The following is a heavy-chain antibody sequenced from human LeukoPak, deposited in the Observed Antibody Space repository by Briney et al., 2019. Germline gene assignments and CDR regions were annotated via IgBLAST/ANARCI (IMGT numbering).Heavy chain of an antibody. Sequence: GSLRLSCAASGFTVSSNYMTWVRQAPGKGLEWGSVIYSGGSTYYADSVKGRFTISRDNSKNTLYLQMNSLRAEDTAVYYCARDPGSAPAGVSDDYWGQGTLVTVSS. CDR3: ARDPGSAPAGVSDDY. D-gene: IGHD6-13*01. J-gene: IGHJ4*02. V-gene: IGHV3-66*01. CDR1: GFTVSSNY. CDR2: IYSGGST.